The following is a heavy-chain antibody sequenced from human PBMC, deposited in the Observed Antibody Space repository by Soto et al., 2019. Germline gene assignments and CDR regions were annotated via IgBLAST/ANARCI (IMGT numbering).Heavy chain of an antibody. CDR2: FSFYGRRDNT. D-gene: IGHD5-12*01. J-gene: IGHJ4*02. Sequence: EVQLLESGGGLVQPGGSLRLSCVGSGFTFSSYDMTWVRQAPGKGLEWVSSFSFYGRRDNTHYADSVKGRFTISRDNAKNTLYLQMNSLRAEDTAVYSCVRSREGYNLVADYWGQGTLVTVSS. CDR3: VRSREGYNLVADY. V-gene: IGHV3-23*01. CDR1: GFTFSSYD.